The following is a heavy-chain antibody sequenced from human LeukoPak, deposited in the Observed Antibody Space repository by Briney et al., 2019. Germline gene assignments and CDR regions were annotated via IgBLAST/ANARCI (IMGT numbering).Heavy chain of an antibody. J-gene: IGHJ2*01. CDR3: ARGRQGAKTRYFDL. D-gene: IGHD1-26*01. V-gene: IGHV3-64*01. CDR1: GIIFGNYA. Sequence: GGSLRLSCAASGIIFGNYAMHWVRQGPGKGLECISTISSDGGSTYYANSVKGRFTISRDNSKNTLYLQMGSLRAEDMAVYYCARGRQGAKTRYFDLWGRGTRVTVSS. CDR2: ISSDGGST.